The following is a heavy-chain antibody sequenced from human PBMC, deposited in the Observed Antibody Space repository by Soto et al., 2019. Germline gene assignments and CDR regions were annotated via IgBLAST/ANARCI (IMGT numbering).Heavy chain of an antibody. D-gene: IGHD3-22*01. J-gene: IGHJ4*02. Sequence: QVQLQKSGPGLVKPSETLSLTCTVSGGSISSYYWSWIRQPPGKGLEWIAYIYYTGSTNYNPSLKSRVTLSADTSKNQFSLKLSSVIAADTAMYYCARVDSSGSYFDSWGQGTLDTVSS. CDR3: ARVDSSGSYFDS. CDR2: IYYTGST. V-gene: IGHV4-59*01. CDR1: GGSISSYY.